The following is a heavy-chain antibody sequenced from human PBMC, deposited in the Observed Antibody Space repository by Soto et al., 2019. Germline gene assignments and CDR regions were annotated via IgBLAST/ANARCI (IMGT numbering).Heavy chain of an antibody. Sequence: QVQLQESGPGLVKPSQTLSLTCTVPGGSISSGGYYWSWIRQHPGKGLEWIGYIYYSGSTYYNPSLKSRVTISVDTSKNQFSLKLSSVTAADTAVYYCARDRYSGYVLDVWGKGTTVTVSS. J-gene: IGHJ6*04. V-gene: IGHV4-31*03. CDR2: IYYSGST. CDR1: GGSISSGGYY. D-gene: IGHD5-12*01. CDR3: ARDRYSGYVLDV.